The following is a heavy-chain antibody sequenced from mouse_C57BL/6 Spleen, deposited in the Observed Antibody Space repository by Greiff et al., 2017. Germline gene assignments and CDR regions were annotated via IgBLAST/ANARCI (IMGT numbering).Heavy chain of an antibody. CDR2: INPNNGGT. CDR1: GYTFTDYY. D-gene: IGHD2-4*01. V-gene: IGHV1-26*01. J-gene: IGHJ3*01. CDR3: ARSTMITTGFAY. Sequence: EVQLQQSGPELVKPGASVKISCKASGYTFTDYYMNWVKQNHGKSLEWIGDINPNNGGTSYNQKFKGKSTLTVDKSSSTAYMELRSLTSEDSAVYYCARSTMITTGFAYWGQGTLVTVSA.